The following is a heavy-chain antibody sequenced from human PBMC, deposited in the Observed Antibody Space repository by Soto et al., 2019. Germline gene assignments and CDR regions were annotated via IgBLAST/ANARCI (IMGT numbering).Heavy chain of an antibody. CDR2: INYRGST. CDR1: GGSISSNY. J-gene: IGHJ6*02. Sequence: QVQLQESGPGLVKPSETLSLTCSVSGGSISSNYWSWIRQPPGKGLEWIGYINYRGSTNYNPSLKSRVAISADTSKNLFSLKLSTVTAADTAVYYCARDPYSSSHGSLRGGCGMDVWGQGTTVTVSS. CDR3: ARDPYSSSHGSLRGGCGMDV. V-gene: IGHV4-59*01. D-gene: IGHD6-13*01.